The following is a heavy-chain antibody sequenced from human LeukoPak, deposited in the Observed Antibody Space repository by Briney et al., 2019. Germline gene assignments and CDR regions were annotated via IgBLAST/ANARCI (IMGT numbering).Heavy chain of an antibody. CDR2: TTSSGKTI. CDR1: GFTFTSYT. CDR3: ARQPTCSDNCHYRHFDL. V-gene: IGHV3-48*01. J-gene: IGHJ4*02. D-gene: IGHD2-21*01. Sequence: PGGSLRLSCAASGFTFTSYTMNWVRQAPGKGLEWVSYTTSSGKTIYYADSVEGRFTISRDNAKNSLYLQMSSLRAEDTAVYYCARQPTCSDNCHYRHFDLWGQGTMVTVSS.